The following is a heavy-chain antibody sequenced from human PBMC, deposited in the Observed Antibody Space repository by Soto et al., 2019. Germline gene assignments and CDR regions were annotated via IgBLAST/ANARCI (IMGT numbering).Heavy chain of an antibody. Sequence: EVQLLESGGGLVQPGGSLRLSCAASGFTFSSYAMSWVRQAPGKGLEWVPAISGSGGSTYYADSVKGRFTISRDNSKNTLYLQMNSLRAEDTAVYYCAKDALYCSGGSCYPAGYFDYWGQGTLVTVSS. V-gene: IGHV3-23*01. J-gene: IGHJ4*02. CDR1: GFTFSSYA. CDR2: ISGSGGST. D-gene: IGHD2-15*01. CDR3: AKDALYCSGGSCYPAGYFDY.